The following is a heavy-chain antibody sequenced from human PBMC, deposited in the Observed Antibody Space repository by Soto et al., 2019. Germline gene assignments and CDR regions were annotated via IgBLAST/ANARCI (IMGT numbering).Heavy chain of an antibody. CDR2: NSAYNGNT. CDR1: GYTFTSYG. CDR3: ARDLGMDIVVVPADIPPYYFDY. V-gene: IGHV1-18*01. D-gene: IGHD2-2*03. Sequence: QVQLVQSGAEVKKPGASVKVSCKASGYTFTSYGISWVRQAPGQGLEWMGWNSAYNGNTNYAQKLQGRVTMTTDTSASTAHMELRSLGSDAEVVYYFARDLGMDIVVVPADIPPYYFDYRGQGTLVTVSS. J-gene: IGHJ4*02.